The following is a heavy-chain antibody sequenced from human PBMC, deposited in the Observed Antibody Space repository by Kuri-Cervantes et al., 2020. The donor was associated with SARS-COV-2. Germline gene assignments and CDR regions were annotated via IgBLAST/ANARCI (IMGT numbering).Heavy chain of an antibody. CDR1: GGTFSSYA. J-gene: IGHJ4*02. D-gene: IGHD5-24*01. CDR3: AHVEMATNHGEYYLDY. CDR2: IIPIFGTA. Sequence: SVKVSCKASGGTFSSYAISWVRQAPGQGLEWMGGIIPIFGTANYAQKFQGRVTITTDESTSTAYMELSSLRSEDTAVYYCAHVEMATNHGEYYLDYWGQGTLVTVSS. V-gene: IGHV1-69*05.